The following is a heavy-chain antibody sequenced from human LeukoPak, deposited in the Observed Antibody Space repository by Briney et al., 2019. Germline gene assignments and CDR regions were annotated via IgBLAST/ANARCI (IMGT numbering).Heavy chain of an antibody. CDR2: INHSGST. CDR3: ARGRDYSSSPRVFDY. J-gene: IGHJ4*02. CDR1: GGSFSGYY. Sequence: SETLSLTCAVYGGSFSGYYWSWIRQPPGKGLEWIGEINHSGSTNYNPSLKSRVTISVDTSKNQFSLELSSVTAADTAVYYCARGRDYSSSPRVFDYWGQGTLVTVSS. V-gene: IGHV4-34*01. D-gene: IGHD6-13*01.